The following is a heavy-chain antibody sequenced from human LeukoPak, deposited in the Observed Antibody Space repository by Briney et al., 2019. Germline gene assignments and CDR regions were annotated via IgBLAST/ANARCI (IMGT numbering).Heavy chain of an antibody. CDR3: AREGGAQKTYYYYYMDV. D-gene: IGHD6-25*01. CDR1: GYTFTSYY. CDR2: INPSGGST. V-gene: IGHV1-46*01. Sequence: GASVKVSCKASGYTFTSYYMHWVRQAPGQGLEWMGIINPSGGSTSYAQKFQGRVTMTRGTSTSTVYMELSSLRSEDTAVYYCAREGGAQKTYYYYYMDVWGKGTTVTVSS. J-gene: IGHJ6*03.